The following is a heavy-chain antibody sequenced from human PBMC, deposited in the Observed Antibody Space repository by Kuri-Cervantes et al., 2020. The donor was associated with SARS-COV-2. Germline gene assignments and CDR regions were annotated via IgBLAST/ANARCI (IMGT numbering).Heavy chain of an antibody. CDR2: IYWSGDK. Sequence: SGPTLVKPTQTLTLTCTFSGFSLNTNEVGVGWIRQPPGKPLEWLALIYWSGDKCYNPSLKNRVTITKVTSKSQVVLIMTDMDPVDTATYYCAHELRWHQIDYWGQGTLVTVSS. J-gene: IGHJ4*02. CDR1: GFSLNTNEVG. D-gene: IGHD4-23*01. CDR3: AHELRWHQIDY. V-gene: IGHV2-5*01.